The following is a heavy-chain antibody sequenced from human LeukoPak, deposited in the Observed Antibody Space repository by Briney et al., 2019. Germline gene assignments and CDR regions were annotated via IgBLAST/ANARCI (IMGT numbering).Heavy chain of an antibody. V-gene: IGHV1-69*05. CDR1: GGTFSGYA. CDR2: IIPIFGTA. D-gene: IGHD2-2*01. Sequence: SVKVSCKASGGTFSGYAISWVRQAPGQGLEWMGRIIPIFGTANYAQKFQGRVTITTDESTSTAYMELSSLRSEDTAVYYCARCYYQLLSYYYYYMDVWGKGTTVTVSS. J-gene: IGHJ6*03. CDR3: ARCYYQLLSYYYYYMDV.